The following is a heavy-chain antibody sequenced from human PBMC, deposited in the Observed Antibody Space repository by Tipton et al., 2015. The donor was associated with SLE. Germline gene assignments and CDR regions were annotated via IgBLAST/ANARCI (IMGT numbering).Heavy chain of an antibody. Sequence: TLSLTCTVSGGSMNTYYCSWIRQPPGKGLEWVGFIYHNGATKYNPSLKNRLSISIDTTKNQFSLKLTSVTAADSAVYYCTRGHFNSGTFPYYNYYYYMDVWGKGTAVTVSS. J-gene: IGHJ6*03. V-gene: IGHV4-59*01. CDR2: IYHNGAT. CDR3: TRGHFNSGTFPYYNYYYYMDV. D-gene: IGHD3-10*01. CDR1: GGSMNTYY.